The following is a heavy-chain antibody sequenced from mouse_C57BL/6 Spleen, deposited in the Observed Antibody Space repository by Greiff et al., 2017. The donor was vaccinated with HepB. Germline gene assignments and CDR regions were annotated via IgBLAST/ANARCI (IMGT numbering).Heavy chain of an antibody. D-gene: IGHD1-1*02. CDR3: ARRGSYYAMDY. Sequence: QVQLQQPGAELVKPGASVKLSCKASGYTFTSYWMHWVKQRPGQGLEWIGMIHPNSGSTNYNEKFKSKATLTVDKSTSTAYMQISSLTSEDSAVYYCARRGSYYAMDYWGQGTSVTVSS. V-gene: IGHV1-64*01. CDR1: GYTFTSYW. CDR2: IHPNSGST. J-gene: IGHJ4*01.